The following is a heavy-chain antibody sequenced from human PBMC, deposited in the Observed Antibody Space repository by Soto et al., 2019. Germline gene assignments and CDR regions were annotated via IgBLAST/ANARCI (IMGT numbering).Heavy chain of an antibody. J-gene: IGHJ5*02. CDR2: FYTSGNT. CDR1: GGSVSSYY. Sequence: KTSETLSLTCNVSGGSVSSYYWSWIRQPAGKGLEWIGRFYTSGNTNYNPSLKSRVTMSLDTSKNQYSLKLSSVTAAVTAVYLCASDSTGWFDHWGQGTLVTVSS. D-gene: IGHD7-27*01. V-gene: IGHV4-4*07. CDR3: ASDSTGWFDH.